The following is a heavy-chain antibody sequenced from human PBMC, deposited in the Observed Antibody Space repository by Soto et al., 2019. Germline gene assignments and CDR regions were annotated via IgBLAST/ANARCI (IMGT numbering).Heavy chain of an antibody. V-gene: IGHV4-59*08. D-gene: IGHD1-26*01. CDR2: IYYSGST. Sequence: QVQLQESGPGLVKPSETLSLTCTVSGGSISSYYWSWIRQPPGKGLEWIGYIYYSGSTTYNPSLKSRVTISVATTKNQFSLKLSSVTAADTAVYYCARRYGSAIDYWGQGTLVTVSS. CDR1: GGSISSYY. CDR3: ARRYGSAIDY. J-gene: IGHJ4*02.